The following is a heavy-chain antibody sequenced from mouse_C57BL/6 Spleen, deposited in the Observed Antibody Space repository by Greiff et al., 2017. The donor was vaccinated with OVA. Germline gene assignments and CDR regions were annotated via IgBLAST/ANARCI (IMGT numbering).Heavy chain of an antibody. V-gene: IGHV5-16*01. Sequence: VKLVESEGGLVQPGSSMKLSCTASGFTFSDYYMAWVRQIPEKGLEWVANINYDGSSTYYLDSLKSRFIISRDNAKNILYLQMSSLKSEDTATYYCAREEAYYGSSYGYFDVWGTGTTVTVSS. CDR3: AREEAYYGSSYGYFDV. J-gene: IGHJ1*03. CDR2: INYDGSST. CDR1: GFTFSDYY. D-gene: IGHD1-1*01.